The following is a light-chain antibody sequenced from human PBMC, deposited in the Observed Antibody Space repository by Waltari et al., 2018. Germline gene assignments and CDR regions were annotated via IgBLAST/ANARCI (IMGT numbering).Light chain of an antibody. CDR1: SSSVGGYNY. Sequence: QSALTQPASVSGSPGQSTTISCTGSSSSVGGYNYVSWYQQYPGKVPKIMIYEVNNRPSGVSSRFSGSKSGNTASLTISGLQADDEADYYCSSFTSRHLYVFGTGTAVTVL. V-gene: IGLV2-14*01. J-gene: IGLJ1*01. CDR3: SSFTSRHLYV. CDR2: EVN.